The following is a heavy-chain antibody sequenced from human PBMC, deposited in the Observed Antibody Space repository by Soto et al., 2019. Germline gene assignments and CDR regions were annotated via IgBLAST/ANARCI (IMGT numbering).Heavy chain of an antibody. CDR3: ARGPPGVVVAVFDY. J-gene: IGHJ4*02. V-gene: IGHV3-30-3*01. CDR2: ISYDGSNK. D-gene: IGHD2-15*01. CDR1: GFTFSSYA. Sequence: GGSLRLSCAASGFTFSSYAMHWVRQAPGKGLEWVAVISYDGSNKYYADSVKGRFTISRDNSKNTLYLQMNSLRAEDTAVYYCARGPPGVVVAVFDYRGQGTLVTGSS.